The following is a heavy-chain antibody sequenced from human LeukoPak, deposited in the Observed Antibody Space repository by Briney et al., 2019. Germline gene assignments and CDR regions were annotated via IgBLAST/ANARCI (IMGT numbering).Heavy chain of an antibody. V-gene: IGHV4-4*07. CDR2: IYTSGST. J-gene: IGHJ4*02. D-gene: IGHD3-22*01. Sequence: SETLSLTCTVSGGSISSYYWSWIRQPAGKGLEWIGRIYTSGSTNYNPSLKSRVTMSVDTSNYQFSLKLSSVTAADTAVYYCARTADDSSGLDYWGQGTLVTVSS. CDR1: GGSISSYY. CDR3: ARTADDSSGLDY.